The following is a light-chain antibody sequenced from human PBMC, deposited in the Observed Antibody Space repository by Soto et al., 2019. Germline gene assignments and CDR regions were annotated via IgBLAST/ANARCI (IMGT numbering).Light chain of an antibody. Sequence: EIVLTQSPGTLSLSPGERATLSSRASQSVSSNYLAWYQQKPGQAPRLLIYGASSRATGIPDRFSGSGSGTDFTLTISRLEPEDFAVYYCQQYISSPFTFGPGTKVDI. J-gene: IGKJ3*01. V-gene: IGKV3-20*01. CDR1: QSVSSNY. CDR2: GAS. CDR3: QQYISSPFT.